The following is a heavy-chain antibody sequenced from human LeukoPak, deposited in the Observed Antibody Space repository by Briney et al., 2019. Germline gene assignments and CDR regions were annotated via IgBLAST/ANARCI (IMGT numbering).Heavy chain of an antibody. Sequence: GGSLRLSCAASGFTFSSYAMHWVRQAPGKGLEYVSAISSNGGSTYYANSVKGRFTISRDNSKNTLYLQMGSLRAEDRAVYYCARAPYGGPTAYYYYGMDVWGQGTTVTVSS. CDR3: ARAPYGGPTAYYYYGMDV. CDR1: GFTFSSYA. V-gene: IGHV3-64*01. D-gene: IGHD4/OR15-4a*01. CDR2: ISSNGGST. J-gene: IGHJ6*02.